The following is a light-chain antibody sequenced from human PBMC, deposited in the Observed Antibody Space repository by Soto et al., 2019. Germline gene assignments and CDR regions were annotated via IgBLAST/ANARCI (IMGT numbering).Light chain of an antibody. CDR1: QSVSNDY. V-gene: IGKV3-20*01. CDR3: QQYGSSGT. J-gene: IGKJ1*01. CDR2: GAS. Sequence: EIVLTQSPDKLSLSPGERATLSCRASQSVSNDYLAWYQQKPGQAPRLLSYGASNRATGIPDRFSGSGSGTDFTLTISRLEPEDFAVYYCQQYGSSGTFGQGTKVDIK.